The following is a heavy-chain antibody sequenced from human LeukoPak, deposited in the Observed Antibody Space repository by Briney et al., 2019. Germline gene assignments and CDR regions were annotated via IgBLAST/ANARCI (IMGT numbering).Heavy chain of an antibody. CDR2: IYYSGST. CDR1: GGSISSGDYY. Sequence: PSETLSLTCTVSGGSISSGDYYWSWIRQPPGKGVEWIGYIYYSGSTYYNPSLKSRVTISVDTSKNQFSLKLSSVTAADTAVYYCARDNTMVRGVIDYWGQGTLVTVSS. CDR3: ARDNTMVRGVIDY. V-gene: IGHV4-30-4*08. J-gene: IGHJ4*02. D-gene: IGHD3-10*01.